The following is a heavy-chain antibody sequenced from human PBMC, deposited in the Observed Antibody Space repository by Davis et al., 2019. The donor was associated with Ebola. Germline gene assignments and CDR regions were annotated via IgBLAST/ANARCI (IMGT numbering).Heavy chain of an antibody. D-gene: IGHD2-2*01. CDR3: AKTPVEVPATPLYYYMDV. V-gene: IGHV3-30*18. Sequence: SLKISCAASGFTFSYYGISWVRQAPGKGLEWVAVISFDGNSKYYQDSVKGRFTISRDNSKNTLFPQMNGLRAEDTAVYYCAKTPVEVPATPLYYYMDVWGNGTTVTVS. J-gene: IGHJ6*03. CDR1: GFTFSYYG. CDR2: ISFDGNSK.